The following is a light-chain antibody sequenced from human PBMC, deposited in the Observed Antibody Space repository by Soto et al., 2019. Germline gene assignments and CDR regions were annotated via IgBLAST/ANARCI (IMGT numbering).Light chain of an antibody. V-gene: IGKV1-17*01. J-gene: IGKJ1*01. CDR1: QDIGSD. CDR3: QQYDNWPLT. Sequence: IQLTQSPSSLSASVGDTVTIACRASQDIGSDLGWYQQAPGKAPKRLIYAASSLQSGVPSRFSGSGSGTEFTLTISSLQSEDFAVYYCQQYDNWPLTFGQGTKVDI. CDR2: AAS.